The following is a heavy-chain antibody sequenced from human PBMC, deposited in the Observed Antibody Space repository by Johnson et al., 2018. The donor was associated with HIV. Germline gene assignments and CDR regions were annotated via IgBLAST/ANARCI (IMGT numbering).Heavy chain of an antibody. CDR3: ARVRIGRENAFDI. D-gene: IGHD1-26*01. J-gene: IGHJ3*02. V-gene: IGHV3-30-3*01. Sequence: QVQLVESGGGVVQPGRSLRLSCAASGFSFGTYAMHWVRQAPGKGLEWVAVISYDGTNKYYANSVKGRFTISRDNSRNTLYLHLNSLRAVDTAVYYCARVRIGRENAFDIWGQGTMVTVSS. CDR1: GFSFGTYA. CDR2: ISYDGTNK.